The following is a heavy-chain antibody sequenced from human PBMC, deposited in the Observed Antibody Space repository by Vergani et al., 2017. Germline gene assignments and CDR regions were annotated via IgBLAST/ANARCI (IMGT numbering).Heavy chain of an antibody. J-gene: IGHJ6*02. CDR1: GYTFTSYT. CDR2: INAGNGNT. V-gene: IGHV1-3*01. CDR3: ARGDGVVVAADYYGMDV. Sequence: QVQLVQSGAEVKKPGASVKVSCKASGYTFTSYTIHWVRQAPGQRLEWIGWINAGNGNTKYSQNFQGRVTITRDTSASTAYMELSSLRSEDTAVYYCARGDGVVVAADYYGMDVWGQGTTVTVSS. D-gene: IGHD2-15*01.